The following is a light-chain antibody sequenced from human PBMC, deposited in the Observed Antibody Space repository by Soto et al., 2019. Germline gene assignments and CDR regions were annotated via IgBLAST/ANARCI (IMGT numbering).Light chain of an antibody. CDR1: QSISRQ. V-gene: IGKV1-5*03. CDR3: QQYHSYWT. J-gene: IGKJ1*01. Sequence: DIQMTQSPSTLSASVGDRVSITCRASQSISRQLAWYQQKPGKAPNLLIYQASNLETGVRSRFTGSGSGTEFTLTISSLQPDDLATYDCQQYHSYWTFDEGTMVEVK. CDR2: QAS.